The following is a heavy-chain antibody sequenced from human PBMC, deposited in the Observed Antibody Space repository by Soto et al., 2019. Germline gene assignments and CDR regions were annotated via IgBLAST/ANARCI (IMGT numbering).Heavy chain of an antibody. CDR2: ISAYNGNT. Sequence: ASVKVSCKASGYTFSSYAISWVRQAPGQGLEWMGWISAYNGNTNYAQMLQGRVTMTTDTSTSTAYMELRSLRSDDTAVYYCARDRVRFLEWLLYDYWGQGTLVTVSS. CDR1: GYTFSSYA. J-gene: IGHJ4*02. CDR3: ARDRVRFLEWLLYDY. D-gene: IGHD3-3*01. V-gene: IGHV1-18*01.